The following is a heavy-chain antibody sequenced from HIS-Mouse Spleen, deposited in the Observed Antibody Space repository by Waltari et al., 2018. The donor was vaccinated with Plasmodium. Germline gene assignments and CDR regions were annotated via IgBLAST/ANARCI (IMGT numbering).Heavy chain of an antibody. CDR1: GGSFSGYY. CDR3: ARGVGYCSGGSCDHYFDY. J-gene: IGHJ4*02. Sequence: QVQLQQWGAGLLKPSETLSLTCAVYGGSFSGYYWSWIRQPPGKGLDWIGEINHSGSTNYNPSLKSRVTISVDTAKNQFSLKLSSVTAADTAVYYCARGVGYCSGGSCDHYFDYWGQGTLVTVSS. D-gene: IGHD2-15*01. CDR2: INHSGST. V-gene: IGHV4-34*01.